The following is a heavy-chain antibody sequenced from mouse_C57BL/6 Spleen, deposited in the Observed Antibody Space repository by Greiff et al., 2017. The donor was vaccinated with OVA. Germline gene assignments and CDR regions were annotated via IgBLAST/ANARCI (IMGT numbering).Heavy chain of an antibody. Sequence: EVMLQQSGPELVKPGASVKISCKASGYTFTDYYMNWVKQSHGKSLEWIGDINPNNGGTSYNQKFKGKATLTVDKSSSTAYMELRSLTSEDSAVYYCAREGVLRSYFDYWGQGTTLTVSS. J-gene: IGHJ2*01. D-gene: IGHD1-1*01. V-gene: IGHV1-26*01. CDR1: GYTFTDYY. CDR2: INPNNGGT. CDR3: AREGVLRSYFDY.